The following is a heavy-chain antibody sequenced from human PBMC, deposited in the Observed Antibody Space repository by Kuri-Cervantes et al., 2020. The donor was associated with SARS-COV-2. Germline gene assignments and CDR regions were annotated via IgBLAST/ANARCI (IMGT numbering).Heavy chain of an antibody. D-gene: IGHD2-2*01. CDR1: GGTFSNYA. J-gene: IGHJ6*02. V-gene: IGHV1-69*13. Sequence: SVKVSCKASGGTFSNYAISWVRQAPGQGLEWMGGIIPIFGTANYAQKFQGRVTITADESTSTAYMELSSLRSEDTAVYYCARQVSHYCSSTSCSGVRFLEWVSPSYGMDVWGQGTTVTVSS. CDR2: IIPIFGTA. CDR3: ARQVSHYCSSTSCSGVRFLEWVSPSYGMDV.